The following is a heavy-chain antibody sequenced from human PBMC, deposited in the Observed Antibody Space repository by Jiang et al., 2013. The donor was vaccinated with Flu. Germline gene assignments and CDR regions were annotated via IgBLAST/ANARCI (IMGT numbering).Heavy chain of an antibody. J-gene: IGHJ5*02. CDR2: IYYSGST. CDR3: ARERSQSNIAAARRARNWFDP. CDR1: GGSISSGGYY. D-gene: IGHD6-13*01. Sequence: VSGGSISSGGYYWSWIRQHPGKGLEWIGYIYYSGSTYYNPSLKSRVTISVDTSKNQFSLKLSSVTAADTAVYYCARERSQSNIAAARRARNWFDPWGQGTLVTVSS. V-gene: IGHV4-31*02.